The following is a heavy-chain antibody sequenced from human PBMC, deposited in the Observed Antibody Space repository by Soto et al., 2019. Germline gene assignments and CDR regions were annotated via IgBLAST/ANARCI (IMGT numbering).Heavy chain of an antibody. V-gene: IGHV1-8*01. CDR3: ARAAYYDFWSGYYPPYYYYGMDV. D-gene: IGHD3-3*01. CDR2: MNPNSGNT. J-gene: IGHJ6*02. CDR1: GYTFTSYD. Sequence: ASVTVSCKASGYTFTSYDIDWVRQATGQGLEWMGWMNPNSGNTGYAQKFQGRVTMTRNTSISTAYMELSSLRSEDTAVYYCARAAYYDFWSGYYPPYYYYGMDVWGQGTTVTVSS.